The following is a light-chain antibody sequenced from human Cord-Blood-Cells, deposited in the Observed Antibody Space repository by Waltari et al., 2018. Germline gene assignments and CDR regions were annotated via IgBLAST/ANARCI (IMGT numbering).Light chain of an antibody. CDR2: WES. CDR1: QSVLYSSNTKNY. CDR3: QQYYSTPLT. V-gene: IGKV4-1*01. Sequence: DIVMTQSPDPLAVSLGERATIKCNSSQSVLYSSNTKNYLAWDQQKPGQTPKLLIYWESTRESGVPDRFSGSGSGTDFTLTISSLQAEDVAVYYCQQYYSTPLTFGGGTKVEIK. J-gene: IGKJ4*01.